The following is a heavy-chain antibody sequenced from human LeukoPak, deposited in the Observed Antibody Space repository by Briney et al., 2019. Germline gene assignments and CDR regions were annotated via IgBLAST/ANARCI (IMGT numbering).Heavy chain of an antibody. CDR1: GFTFSSYG. Sequence: GGSLRLSCAASGFTFSSYGMHWVRQAPGKGLEWVAFIRYDGSNKYYADSVKGRFTISRDNSKNTLYLQMNSLRAEDTAVYYCAKVLKGAVAGGDYWGQGTLVTVSS. J-gene: IGHJ4*02. V-gene: IGHV3-30*02. CDR2: IRYDGSNK. D-gene: IGHD6-19*01. CDR3: AKVLKGAVAGGDY.